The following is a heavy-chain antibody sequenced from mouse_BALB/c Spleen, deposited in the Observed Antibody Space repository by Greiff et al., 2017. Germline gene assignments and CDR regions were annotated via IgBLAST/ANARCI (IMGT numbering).Heavy chain of an antibody. Sequence: EVMLVESGGDLVKPGGSLKLSCAASGFTFSSYGMSWVRQTPDKRLEWVATISSGGSYTYYPDSVKGRFTISRDNAKNTLYLQMSSLKSEDTAMYYCARGDYDRGYYAMDYWGQGTSVTVSS. D-gene: IGHD2-4*01. V-gene: IGHV5-6*02. CDR3: ARGDYDRGYYAMDY. J-gene: IGHJ4*01. CDR2: ISSGGSYT. CDR1: GFTFSSYG.